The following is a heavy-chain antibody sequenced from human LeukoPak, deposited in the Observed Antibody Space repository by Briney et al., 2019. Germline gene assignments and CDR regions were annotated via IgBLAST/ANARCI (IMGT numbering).Heavy chain of an antibody. D-gene: IGHD3-22*01. J-gene: IGHJ4*02. CDR1: GFTFSSYG. Sequence: GGSLRLSWAASGFTFSSYGMSWARQVPGKGLEWVSVISARGVTTYYADSVKGRFNISRDNSKHTLYLQMNRLRAEDTAVYYCARVEGYYDSGGYDYWGQGTLVTVSS. CDR3: ARVEGYYDSGGYDY. CDR2: ISARGVTT. V-gene: IGHV3-23*01.